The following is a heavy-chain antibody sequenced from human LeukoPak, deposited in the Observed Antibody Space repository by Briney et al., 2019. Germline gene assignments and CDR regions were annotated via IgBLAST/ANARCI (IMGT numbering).Heavy chain of an antibody. CDR3: AGASGESQTFDY. CDR2: INHSGST. V-gene: IGHV4-34*01. J-gene: IGHJ4*02. Sequence: NPSETLSLTCAVYGGSFNGYYWSWIRQPPGKGLEWIGEINHSGSTNYNPSLKSRVTISVDTSKNRFSLKLSSVTAADTAVYYCAGASGESQTFDYWGQGTLVTVSS. CDR1: GGSFNGYY. D-gene: IGHD3-10*01.